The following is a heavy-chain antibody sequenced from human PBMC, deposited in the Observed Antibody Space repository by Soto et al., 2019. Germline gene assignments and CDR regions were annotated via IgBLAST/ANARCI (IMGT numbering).Heavy chain of an antibody. CDR1: GYTFTRYS. J-gene: IGHJ4*01. V-gene: IGHV1-3*04. CDR3: ARDSDQGSFDY. D-gene: IGHD2-2*01. Sequence: QVRLVQSGAEVKKPGASVKISCEASGYTFTRYSLQWVRQAPGQRLEWMGWINTDNGNTGFSHKFQGRVTVVRDTAANMVYMTLNSLTSGHTAVYYCARDSDQGSFDYWGQGTPVTVSS. CDR2: INTDNGNT.